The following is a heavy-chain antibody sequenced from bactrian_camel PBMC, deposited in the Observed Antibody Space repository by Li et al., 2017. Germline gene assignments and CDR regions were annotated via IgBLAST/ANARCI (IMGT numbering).Heavy chain of an antibody. J-gene: IGHJ4*01. D-gene: IGHD2*01. Sequence: DVQLVESGGGSVQPGGSLRLSCGASGHTYSSNCMGWFRQAPGKEREGVAFVYFGGSRTYYADSVKGRFTISRDSAKNMMYLQMNSLTPEDTAMYYCAATGARTYCFGSYCGCEVPRIYNYWGQGTQVTV. CDR1: GHTYSSNC. V-gene: IGHV3S40*01. CDR3: AATGARTYCFGSYCGCEVPRIYNY. CDR2: VYFGGSRT.